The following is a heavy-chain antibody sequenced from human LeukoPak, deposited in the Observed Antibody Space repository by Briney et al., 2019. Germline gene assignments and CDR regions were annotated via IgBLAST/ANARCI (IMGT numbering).Heavy chain of an antibody. J-gene: IGHJ3*02. CDR3: TTGEKWDLHAFDM. CDR1: GGSFSGYY. CDR2: INHSGST. Sequence: KPSETLSLTYAGYGGSFSGYYWTWIRQPPGKGLEWIGEINHSGSTNYNPSLKSRVTISVDKSKNQFSLKLTSVTAADTAVYYCTTGEKWDLHAFDMWGQGTMVIVSS. V-gene: IGHV4-34*01. D-gene: IGHD1-26*01.